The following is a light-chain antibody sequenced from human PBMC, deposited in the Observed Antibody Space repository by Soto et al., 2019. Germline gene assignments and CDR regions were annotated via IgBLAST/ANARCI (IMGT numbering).Light chain of an antibody. CDR2: GAS. Sequence: ARTQSPATLSXXPGEXATLXXGASQSVSSNLAWYQQKPGQANRLIIYGASKRATGITDRLSGSGSGTEFTLTISSLQSEDFAVYYCQQYNKWPGTFGQGTNLDVK. CDR1: QSVSSN. CDR3: QQYNKWPGT. V-gene: IGKV3-15*01. J-gene: IGKJ1*01.